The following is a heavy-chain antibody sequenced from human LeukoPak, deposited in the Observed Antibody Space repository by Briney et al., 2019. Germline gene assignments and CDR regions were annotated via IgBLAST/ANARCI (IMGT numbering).Heavy chain of an antibody. CDR2: IYYSGST. CDR1: GGPISSYY. CDR3: ARSGSRPFYDILTGSSNWFDP. J-gene: IGHJ5*02. Sequence: SETLSLTCTVSGGPISSYYWSWIRQPPGKGLEWIGYIYYSGSTNYNPSLKGRVTISVDTSKNQFSLKLSSVTAADTAVYYCARSGSRPFYDILTGSSNWFDPWGQGTLVTVSS. D-gene: IGHD3-9*01. V-gene: IGHV4-59*08.